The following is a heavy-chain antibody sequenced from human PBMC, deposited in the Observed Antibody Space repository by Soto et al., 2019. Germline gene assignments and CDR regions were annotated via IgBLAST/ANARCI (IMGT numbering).Heavy chain of an antibody. CDR1: GGSISSYY. D-gene: IGHD2-2*01. V-gene: IGHV4-59*01. CDR2: IYYSGST. CDR3: AREHCSSTSCYGNYYYYYMDV. J-gene: IGHJ6*03. Sequence: QVQLQESGPGLVKPSETLSLTCTVSGGSISSYYWSWIRQPPGKGLEWIGYIYYSGSTNYNPSLKSRVTISVDTSKNRFSLKLSSVTAADTAVYYCAREHCSSTSCYGNYYYYYMDVWGKGTTVTVSS.